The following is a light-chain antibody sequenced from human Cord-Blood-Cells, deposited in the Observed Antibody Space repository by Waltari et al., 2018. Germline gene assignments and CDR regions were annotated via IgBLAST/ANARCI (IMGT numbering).Light chain of an antibody. CDR3: CSYAGSSTVV. Sequence: QSALTQPASVSVSPGQSITISCTGTRSDVGSYNLFSWYQQHPGKAPKLMIYEVSKRPSGVSNRFSGSKSGNTASLTISGLQAEDEADYYCCSYAGSSTVVFGGGTKLTVL. J-gene: IGLJ2*01. CDR1: RSDVGSYNL. V-gene: IGLV2-23*02. CDR2: EVS.